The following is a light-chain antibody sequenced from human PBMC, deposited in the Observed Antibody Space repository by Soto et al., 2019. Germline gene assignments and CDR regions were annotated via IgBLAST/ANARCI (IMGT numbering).Light chain of an antibody. V-gene: IGKV1-39*01. Sequence: DIQMTQSPSSLSASVGDRVTITCRASQSISSYLNWYQQKQGKAPKLLIYAASSLQSGVPSRFSGSGSGTDFTLTSSSLQPADFATYYCQQSYSTPYTFGQGTKLEIK. J-gene: IGKJ2*01. CDR2: AAS. CDR3: QQSYSTPYT. CDR1: QSISSY.